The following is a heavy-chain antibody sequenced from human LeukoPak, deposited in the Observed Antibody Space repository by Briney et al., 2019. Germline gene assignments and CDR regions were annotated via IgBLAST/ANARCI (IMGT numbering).Heavy chain of an antibody. D-gene: IGHD2-15*01. CDR2: INPSGGST. CDR1: GYTFTSYY. V-gene: IGHV1-46*01. J-gene: IGHJ6*03. Sequence: ASVKVSCKASGYTFTSYYMHWVRQAPGQGLEWMGIINPSGGSTSYAQKFQGRVTMTRDMFTSTVYMELSSLRSEDTAVYYCARDYESCSGGSCYLQPYYYYMDVWGKGTTVTVSS. CDR3: ARDYESCSGGSCYLQPYYYYMDV.